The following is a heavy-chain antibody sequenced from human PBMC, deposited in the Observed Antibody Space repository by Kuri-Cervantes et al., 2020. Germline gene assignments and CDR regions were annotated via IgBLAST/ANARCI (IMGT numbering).Heavy chain of an antibody. CDR3: ARDRWGTPPYGMDV. CDR1: GGSFSGYY. D-gene: IGHD1-1*01. V-gene: IGHV4-34*01. J-gene: IGHJ6*02. CDR2: INHSGST. Sequence: SETLSLTCAVYGGSFSGYYWSWIRQPPGKGLEWIGEINHSGSTNYNPSLKSRVTISVDTSKNQFSLKLSSVTAADTAVYYCARDRWGTPPYGMDVWGQGTTVTVSS.